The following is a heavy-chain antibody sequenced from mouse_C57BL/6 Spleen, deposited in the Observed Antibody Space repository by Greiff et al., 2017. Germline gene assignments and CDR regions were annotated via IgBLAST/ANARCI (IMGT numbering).Heavy chain of an antibody. Sequence: VQLQESGAELVRPGASVKLSCKASGYTFTDYYINWVKQRPGQGLEWIARIYPGSGSTNYNEKFKGKATFTADTSSNTAYMQLSSLTTEDSAIYYCARSGYYGEDYAMDYWGQGTSVTVSS. CDR1: GYTFTDYY. J-gene: IGHJ4*01. CDR2: IYPGSGST. D-gene: IGHD2-3*01. CDR3: ARSGYYGEDYAMDY. V-gene: IGHV1-76*01.